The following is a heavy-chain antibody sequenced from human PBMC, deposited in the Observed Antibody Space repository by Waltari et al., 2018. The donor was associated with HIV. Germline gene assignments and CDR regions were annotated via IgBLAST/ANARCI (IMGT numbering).Heavy chain of an antibody. D-gene: IGHD1-26*01. CDR2: IYGGGNT. CDR3: ARDGRYMDSYGTYTLGYNWFDS. V-gene: IGHV4-4*07. Sequence: QVQLQESGPGLAKPSETLSLTCSVSGASLNNSYWSWIRQPAGKGLGWLGRIYGGGNTASNPSLKGRVTMAIDTSKTAFSLKLTAVTAADTAVYFCARDGRYMDSYGTYTLGYNWFDSWGRGTPVTVSS. CDR1: GASLNNSY. J-gene: IGHJ5*01.